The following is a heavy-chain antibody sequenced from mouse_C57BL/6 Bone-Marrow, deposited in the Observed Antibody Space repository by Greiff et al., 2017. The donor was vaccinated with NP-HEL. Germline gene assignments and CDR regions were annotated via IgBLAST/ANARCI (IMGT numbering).Heavy chain of an antibody. D-gene: IGHD2-5*01. CDR3: ARRSYYSNYGGFAD. CDR1: GYTFTSYG. Sequence: QVQLQQSGAELARPGASVKLSCKASGYTFTSYGISWVQQRPGQGLEWIGEIYPRSGNTYYTEKFKGKATLTADKSSSTAYLELRRLTSEDAAVYFCARRSYYSNYGGFADWGTGALVTVSA. CDR2: IYPRSGNT. V-gene: IGHV1-81*01. J-gene: IGHJ3*01.